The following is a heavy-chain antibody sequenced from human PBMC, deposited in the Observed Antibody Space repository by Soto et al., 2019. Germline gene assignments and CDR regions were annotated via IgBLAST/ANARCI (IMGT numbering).Heavy chain of an antibody. D-gene: IGHD3-3*01. CDR1: GFTFSSYS. J-gene: IGHJ4*02. Sequence: GGSLRLSCAASGFTFSSYSMNWVRQAPGKGLEWVSYISSSSSTIYYADSVKGRFTISRDNAKNSLYLQMNSLRAEDTAVYYCARDGDFWSGYYPALGYWGQGTLVTVSS. CDR3: ARDGDFWSGYYPALGY. V-gene: IGHV3-48*01. CDR2: ISSSSSTI.